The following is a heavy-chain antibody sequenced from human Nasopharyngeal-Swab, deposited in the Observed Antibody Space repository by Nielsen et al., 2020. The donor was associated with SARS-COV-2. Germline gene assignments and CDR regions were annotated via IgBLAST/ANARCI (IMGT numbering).Heavy chain of an antibody. D-gene: IGHD5-24*01. CDR3: AKGVGSRDGYFGLGYYYMDV. CDR1: GFTFSSYG. CDR2: IRYDGSNK. V-gene: IGHV3-30*02. J-gene: IGHJ6*03. Sequence: GESLKISCAASGFTFSSYGMHWVRQAPGKELEWVAFIRYDGSNKYYADSVKGRFTISRDNSKNTLYLQMNSLRAEDTAVYYCAKGVGSRDGYFGLGYYYMDVWGKGTTVTVS.